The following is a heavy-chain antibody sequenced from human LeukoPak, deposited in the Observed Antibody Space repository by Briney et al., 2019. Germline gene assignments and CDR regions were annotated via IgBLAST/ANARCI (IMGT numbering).Heavy chain of an antibody. CDR3: ARHDGYRTFDY. V-gene: IGHV4-34*01. CDR2: INHSGST. J-gene: IGHJ4*02. CDR1: GGSFSGYY. Sequence: PSETLSLTCAVYGGSFSGYYWSWIRQPPGKGLEWIGEINHSGSTNYNPSLKSRVTISVDTSKNQFSLKLSSVTAADTAVYYCARHDGYRTFDYWDQGTLVTVSS. D-gene: IGHD5-24*01.